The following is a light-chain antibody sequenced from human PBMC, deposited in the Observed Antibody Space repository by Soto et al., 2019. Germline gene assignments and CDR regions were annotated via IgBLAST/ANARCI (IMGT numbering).Light chain of an antibody. V-gene: IGKV3-11*01. CDR1: QSVGSS. CDR3: QQRRNWPPLT. CDR2: DVS. Sequence: EIVLTQSPATLSLSPGERATLSCRASQSVGSSLAWYQQKPGQSPRLLIYDVSSRATGIPARFSGSGSGTDFTLTISSLEPEDFAVYYCQQRRNWPPLTFGGGTKVEIK. J-gene: IGKJ4*01.